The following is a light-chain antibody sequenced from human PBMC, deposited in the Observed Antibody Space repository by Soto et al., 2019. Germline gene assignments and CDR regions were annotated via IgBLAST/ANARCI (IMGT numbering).Light chain of an antibody. CDR3: QQYGSSPLIT. CDR1: QRLSASD. V-gene: IGKV3-20*01. CDR2: GVS. Sequence: EIVLTQSAGTLSLSPGQRATLSCRASQRLSASDIAWYQQKPSQAPKLLIYGVSSRATGIPDRFSGSGSGTDFTLTISRLEPEDFAVYHCQQYGSSPLITFGQGTRLEIK. J-gene: IGKJ5*01.